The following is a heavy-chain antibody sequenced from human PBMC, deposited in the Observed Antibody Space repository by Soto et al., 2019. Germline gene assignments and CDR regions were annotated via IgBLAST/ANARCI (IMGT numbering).Heavy chain of an antibody. Sequence: PSETLSLTCTVSGGSISCYYWIWIRQPPGKGLEWIGYMYSGGNTNYNPSLKSRVTLSVDTSKNQFSLKVSSVTAADTAVYYCARVSSGSSLYYFDYWGQGTLVTVSS. CDR2: MYSGGNT. CDR3: ARVSSGSSLYYFDY. D-gene: IGHD1-26*01. CDR1: GGSISCYY. V-gene: IGHV4-59*01. J-gene: IGHJ4*02.